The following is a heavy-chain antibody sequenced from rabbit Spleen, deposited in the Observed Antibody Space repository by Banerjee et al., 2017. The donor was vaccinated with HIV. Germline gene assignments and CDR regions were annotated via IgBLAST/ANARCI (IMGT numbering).Heavy chain of an antibody. V-gene: IGHV1S47*01. D-gene: IGHD1-1*01. CDR3: VRGASSSGYYNL. CDR2: IDLVFGST. J-gene: IGHJ4*01. Sequence: QEQLVESGGGLVQPGGSLTLSCKASGFDFSSYGLSWVRQAPGKGLEWIGYIDLVFGSTYSASWVNGRFTISSHNAQNTLYLQLNSLTVADTATYFCVRGASSSGYYNLWGPGTLVTVS. CDR1: GFDFSSYG.